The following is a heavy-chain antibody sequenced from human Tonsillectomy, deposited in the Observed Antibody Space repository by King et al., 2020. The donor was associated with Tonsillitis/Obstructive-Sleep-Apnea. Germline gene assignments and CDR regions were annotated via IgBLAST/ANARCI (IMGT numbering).Heavy chain of an antibody. CDR1: GFTFSNYA. Sequence: VQLVESGGGLVQPEGSLRLSCAASGFTFSNYAMSWVRQAPGKGLEWVSTITDSGGSTYYADSVKGRFTISRDNSKITLYLQMNSLRAEDTAIYYCMRGGWGTRFDYWGQGTLVTVSS. J-gene: IGHJ4*02. D-gene: IGHD1-26*01. V-gene: IGHV3-23*04. CDR2: ITDSGGST. CDR3: MRGGWGTRFDY.